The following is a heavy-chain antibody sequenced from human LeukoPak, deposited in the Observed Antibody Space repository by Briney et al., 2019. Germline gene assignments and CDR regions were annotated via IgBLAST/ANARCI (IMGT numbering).Heavy chain of an antibody. CDR1: GYTFTSYD. D-gene: IGHD3-3*01. J-gene: IGHJ6*02. CDR2: MNPNSGNT. V-gene: IGHV1-8*01. CDR3: ARTLPYYDFWSGYYFNYYYGMDV. Sequence: GASVKVSCTASGYTFTSYDINWVRQATGQGLEWMGWMNPNSGNTGYAQKFQGRVTMTRNTSISTAYMELSSLRSEDTAVYYCARTLPYYDFWSGYYFNYYYGMDVWGQGTTVTVSS.